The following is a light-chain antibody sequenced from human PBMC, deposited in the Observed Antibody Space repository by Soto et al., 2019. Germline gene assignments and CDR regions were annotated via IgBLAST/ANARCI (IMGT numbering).Light chain of an antibody. J-gene: IGKJ3*01. CDR3: QQLRT. V-gene: IGKV3-20*01. CDR2: GAS. Sequence: EIVLTQSPGTLSLSPGERATLSCRASQSVSSSYLAWYQQKPGQAPRLLIYGASSRATGIPDRFSGSGSGTGFTLTISRLEPEDFAVYYCQQLRTFGPGTKVDIK. CDR1: QSVSSSY.